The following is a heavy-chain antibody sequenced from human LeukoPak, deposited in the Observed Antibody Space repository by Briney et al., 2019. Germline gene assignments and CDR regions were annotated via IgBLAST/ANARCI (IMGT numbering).Heavy chain of an antibody. Sequence: SETLSLTCTVSGGSISSSTYYWGWIRQPPGKGLEWIGSIYYSGSTYYNPSLKSRVAISVDTSKNQFSLKLSSVTAADTAVYYCARSPYYYDSSGYLWLYYFEYWGQGALVTVSS. CDR2: IYYSGST. CDR1: GGSISSSTYY. J-gene: IGHJ4*02. CDR3: ARSPYYYDSSGYLWLYYFEY. D-gene: IGHD3-22*01. V-gene: IGHV4-39*07.